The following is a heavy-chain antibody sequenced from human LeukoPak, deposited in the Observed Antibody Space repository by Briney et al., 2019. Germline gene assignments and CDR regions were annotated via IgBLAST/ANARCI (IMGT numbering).Heavy chain of an antibody. CDR3: ARGGGRGAPPVDYYYFYGMDV. J-gene: IGHJ6*02. CDR2: MNPNSGNT. D-gene: IGHD3-10*01. V-gene: IGHV1-8*01. Sequence: ASVKISCKASGYTFTSFDINWVRQATGQGLEWMGWMNPNSGNTGYVQKFQGRVTMTRNTSISTAYMELSSLRSEDTAVYYCARGGGRGAPPVDYYYFYGMDVWGQGTTVTVSS. CDR1: GYTFTSFD.